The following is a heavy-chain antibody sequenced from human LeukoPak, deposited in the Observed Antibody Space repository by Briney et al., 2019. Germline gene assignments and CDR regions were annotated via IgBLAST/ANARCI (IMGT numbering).Heavy chain of an antibody. CDR2: ISRSSSNI. CDR1: RFTFTTDS. CDR3: ARDPNLLAFDI. J-gene: IGHJ3*02. V-gene: IGHV3-21*01. Sequence: RGSLRLSCAPSRFTFTTDSMNRGRQAPGKGLEWVSSISRSSSNIYYADTVKGRFTISRDNAKNSLYLQMNRLRAENTAVYYCARDPNLLAFDIWGQGTMVTVSS. D-gene: IGHD2-21*01.